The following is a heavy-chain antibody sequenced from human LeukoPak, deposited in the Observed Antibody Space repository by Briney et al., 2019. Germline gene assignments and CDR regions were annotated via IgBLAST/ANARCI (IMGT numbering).Heavy chain of an antibody. D-gene: IGHD1-26*01. J-gene: IGHJ4*02. CDR1: GFTFSSHW. Sequence: GGSLRLSCAASGFTFSSHWVSWVRQAPGKRLQWVANINQDGGEKHYVDSVRGRFTISRDNTKNSLYLQMNSLRVEDSAVYYCAKSSRNKWEPGLIDYWGQGTLVTVSS. CDR3: AKSSRNKWEPGLIDY. V-gene: IGHV3-7*01. CDR2: INQDGGEK.